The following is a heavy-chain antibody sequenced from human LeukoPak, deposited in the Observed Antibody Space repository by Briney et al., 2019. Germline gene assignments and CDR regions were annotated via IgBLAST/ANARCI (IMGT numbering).Heavy chain of an antibody. CDR1: GFTFSSYA. Sequence: GGSLRLSCAASGFTFSSYAMSWVRQAPGKGLEWVSSFSGGSGSTYYADSVRGRFTISRDNSKNSLYLQMNSLRADDTAVYYCAKDSRAVARFNYFDYWGQGTLVTVSS. CDR2: FSGGSGST. J-gene: IGHJ4*02. V-gene: IGHV3-23*01. D-gene: IGHD6-19*01. CDR3: AKDSRAVARFNYFDY.